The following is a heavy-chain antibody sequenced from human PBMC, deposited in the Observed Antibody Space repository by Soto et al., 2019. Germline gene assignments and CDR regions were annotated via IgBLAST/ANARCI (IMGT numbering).Heavy chain of an antibody. V-gene: IGHV3-23*01. CDR3: AKGGSSSPVRGYGMDV. J-gene: IGHJ6*02. CDR1: GFTFSSYA. CDR2: ISGSGGST. D-gene: IGHD6-6*01. Sequence: EVQLLESGGGLVQPGGSLRLSCAASGFTFSSYAMSWVRQAPGKGLEWVSAISGSGGSTYYADSVKGRFTISRDNSKNTLYLQMNSLRAEDTAVYYCAKGGSSSPVRGYGMDVWGQGTTVTVSS.